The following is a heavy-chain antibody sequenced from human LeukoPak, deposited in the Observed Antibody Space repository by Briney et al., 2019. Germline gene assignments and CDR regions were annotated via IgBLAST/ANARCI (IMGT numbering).Heavy chain of an antibody. J-gene: IGHJ4*02. Sequence: PGGSLRLSCAASGFTVSSNYMSWVRQAPGKGLEWVSVIYSGGSTYYADSVKGRFTTSRNNSKNTLYLQMNSLRAEDTAVYYCARPLRPYYYDSSGLLGYWGQGTLVTVSS. CDR1: GFTVSSNY. V-gene: IGHV3-66*04. CDR3: ARPLRPYYYDSSGLLGY. CDR2: IYSGGST. D-gene: IGHD3-22*01.